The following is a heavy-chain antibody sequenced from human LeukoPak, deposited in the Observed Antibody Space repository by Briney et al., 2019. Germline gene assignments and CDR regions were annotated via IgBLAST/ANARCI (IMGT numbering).Heavy chain of an antibody. CDR2: IYYSGST. Sequence: SETLSLTCTVSGGSISSYYWSWIRQPPGKGLEWIGYIYYSGSTNYNPSLKSRVTISVDTSKNQFSLKLSSVTAADTAVYYCARGQIAAAGTCYFDYWGQGTLVTVSS. D-gene: IGHD6-13*01. V-gene: IGHV4-59*08. CDR1: GGSISSYY. CDR3: ARGQIAAAGTCYFDY. J-gene: IGHJ4*02.